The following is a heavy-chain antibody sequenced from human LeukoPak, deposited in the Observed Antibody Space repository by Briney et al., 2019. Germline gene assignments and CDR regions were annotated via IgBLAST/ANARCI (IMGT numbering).Heavy chain of an antibody. CDR2: ISAYNGNT. CDR3: ARDQGYGAFDH. J-gene: IGHJ4*02. CDR1: DYTFTSYG. Sequence: GASVKVSCKASDYTFTSYGINWVRQAPGQGREWMGWISAYNGNTNYAQNLQGRVTMTTDTSTTTAYMELRSLTSDDTAVYFCARDQGYGAFDHWGQGTLVTVSS. D-gene: IGHD5-18*01. V-gene: IGHV1-18*01.